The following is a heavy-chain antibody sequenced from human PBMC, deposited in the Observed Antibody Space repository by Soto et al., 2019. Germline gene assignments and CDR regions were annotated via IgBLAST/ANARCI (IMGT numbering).Heavy chain of an antibody. V-gene: IGHV3-33*01. CDR3: ARDGSRESGGVKHDLTDFDP. CDR1: GFIFSSYG. Sequence: QVQLVESGGGVVQPGRSLRLSCAASGFIFSSYGMHWVRQAPGKGLEWVAVIWYDGSNKYYADSVKGRFTISRDSSKNTLYLQMNSLRAEDTAVYYCARDGSRESGGVKHDLTDFDPWGQGTLVTVSS. CDR2: IWYDGSNK. J-gene: IGHJ5*02. D-gene: IGHD2-2*01.